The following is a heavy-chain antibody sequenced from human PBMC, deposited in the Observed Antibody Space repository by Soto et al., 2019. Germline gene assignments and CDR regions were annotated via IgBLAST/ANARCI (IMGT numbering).Heavy chain of an antibody. CDR2: ISSSSSYI. Sequence: GGSLILCWTASGVTVSSDSMNWVRQAPGKGLEWVSSISSSSSYIYYADSVKGRFTISRDNAKNSLYLQMNSLRAEDTAVYYCARATGDGYWGQGTLVTVSS. V-gene: IGHV3-21*01. CDR3: ARATGDGY. D-gene: IGHD7-27*01. CDR1: GVTVSSDS. J-gene: IGHJ4*02.